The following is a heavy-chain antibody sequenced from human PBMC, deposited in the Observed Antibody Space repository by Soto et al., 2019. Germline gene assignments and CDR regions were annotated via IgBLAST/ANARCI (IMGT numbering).Heavy chain of an antibody. D-gene: IGHD3-3*01. CDR2: INHSGST. V-gene: IGHV4-34*01. Sequence: SETLSLTCAVYGGSFSGYYWSWIRQPPGKGLEWIGEINHSGSTNYNPSLKSRVTISVDTSKNQFSLKLSSVTAADTAVYYCARGGVSLRGYYYGMDVWGQGTTVTVSS. J-gene: IGHJ6*02. CDR1: GGSFSGYY. CDR3: ARGGVSLRGYYYGMDV.